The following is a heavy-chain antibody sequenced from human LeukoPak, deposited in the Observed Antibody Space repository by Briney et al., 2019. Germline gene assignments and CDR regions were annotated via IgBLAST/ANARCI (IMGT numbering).Heavy chain of an antibody. D-gene: IGHD4-17*01. CDR3: ARRLRQNLFDP. Sequence: SETLSLTCTVSGVSISSDYWSWIRLPPGKGLERIGYIYYSGSSNYNPSLKSRVTMSVDTSKNQFSLKLTSVTAADTAVYYCARRLRQNLFDPWGQGTLVTVSS. J-gene: IGHJ5*02. CDR1: GVSISSDY. CDR2: IYYSGSS. V-gene: IGHV4-59*08.